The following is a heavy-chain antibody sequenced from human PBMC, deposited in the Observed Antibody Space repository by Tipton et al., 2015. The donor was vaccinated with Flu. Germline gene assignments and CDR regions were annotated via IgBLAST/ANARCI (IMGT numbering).Heavy chain of an antibody. CDR3: ARGYSSSRYDRSGMDV. Sequence: TLPLTCTVSGGSISSGGYYWSWIRQHPGKGLEWIGYIYYSGSTYYNPSLKSLVTISVDTSKNQFSLKLSSATAADTAVYYCARGYSSSRYDRSGMDVWGQGTTVTVSS. CDR1: GGSISSGGYY. J-gene: IGHJ6*02. D-gene: IGHD6-13*01. CDR2: IYYSGST. V-gene: IGHV4-31*01.